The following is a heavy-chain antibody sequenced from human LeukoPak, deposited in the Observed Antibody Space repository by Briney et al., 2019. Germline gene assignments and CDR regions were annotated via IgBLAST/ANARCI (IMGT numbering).Heavy chain of an antibody. V-gene: IGHV3-33*01. CDR1: GFTFSRFG. CDR2: IWYDGSNK. Sequence: GGSLRLSCAASGFTFSRFGMHWVRQAPGKALEWVAVIWYDGSNKYYADSVKGRFTISRDNSKNTLYLEMNSLRAEDTAVYYCARDYYYDSSGYWDYYFDYWGQGTLVSVSS. J-gene: IGHJ4*02. D-gene: IGHD3-22*01. CDR3: ARDYYYDSSGYWDYYFDY.